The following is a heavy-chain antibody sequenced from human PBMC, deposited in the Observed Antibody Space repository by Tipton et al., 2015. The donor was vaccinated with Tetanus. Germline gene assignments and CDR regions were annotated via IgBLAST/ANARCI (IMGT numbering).Heavy chain of an antibody. Sequence: TLSLTCTVSGDSISSYYWSWIRQPPGRGLEWIGHIYFTGNTQYSLSLKSRVTMSVATSKIQFSLKLSSVTAADTAFYYCTRHVVEAVPRWFDPWGQGTLVTVSS. J-gene: IGHJ5*02. CDR1: GDSISSYY. V-gene: IGHV4-59*08. CDR2: IYFTGNT. CDR3: TRHVVEAVPRWFDP. D-gene: IGHD2-2*01.